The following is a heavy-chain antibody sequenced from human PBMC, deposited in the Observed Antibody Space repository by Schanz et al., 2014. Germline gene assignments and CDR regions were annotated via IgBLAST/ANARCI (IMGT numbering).Heavy chain of an antibody. V-gene: IGHV4-30-4*07. CDR2: IYSSGST. J-gene: IGHJ6*02. CDR3: ARDRGMTTSDYYYGMDV. CDR1: GGSISSGAYS. Sequence: QVQLQESGPRLVKPSQTLSLTCTVSGGSISSGAYSWSWIRQPPGKRPEWIGYIYSSGSTYYNPSLKSRVSMSMDPSKTHFSRKLIAVTAADTAVDYCARDRGMTTSDYYYGMDVWGQGTTVTVSS. D-gene: IGHD4-17*01.